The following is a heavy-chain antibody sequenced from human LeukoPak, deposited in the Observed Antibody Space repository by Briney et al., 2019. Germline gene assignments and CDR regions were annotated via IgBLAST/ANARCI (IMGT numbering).Heavy chain of an antibody. D-gene: IGHD1-26*01. CDR1: GYTFTGFY. V-gene: IGHV1-2*06. J-gene: IGHJ4*02. CDR2: IDPNSGGT. CDR3: ARMSGRYYDY. Sequence: ASVKVSCKASGYTFTGFYMHWVRQAPGQGLEWMGRIDPNSGGTNYAQKFQGRVAMTRDTSISTAYMELSRLRSDDTAVYYCARMSGRYYDYWGQGTLVTVSS.